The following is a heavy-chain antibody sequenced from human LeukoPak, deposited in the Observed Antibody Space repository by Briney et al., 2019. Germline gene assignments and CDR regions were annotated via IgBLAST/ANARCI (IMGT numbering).Heavy chain of an antibody. CDR1: GYTFTSYY. CDR3: ARDWTKDYYDSSGYSDY. D-gene: IGHD3-22*01. J-gene: IGHJ4*02. V-gene: IGHV1-46*01. Sequence: ASVKVSCKASGYTFTSYYMHWVRQAPGQGLEWMGIINPSGGSTSDAQKFQGRVTMTRDTSTSTVYMELSSLRSEDTAVYYCARDWTKDYYDSSGYSDYWGQGTLVTVSS. CDR2: INPSGGST.